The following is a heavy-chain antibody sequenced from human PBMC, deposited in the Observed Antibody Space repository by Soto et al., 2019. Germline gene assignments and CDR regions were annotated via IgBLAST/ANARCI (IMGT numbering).Heavy chain of an antibody. Sequence: QVQLQESGPGLVKPSETLSLTCTVSGGSINGYFWSWIRQPPGKGLEWIGYIYYSGSTSYNPSLKSRVTISVDTSKNQFSLQSSSVTAADTALYFCARHDMAMVRVSYLDQWGQGALVTVSS. J-gene: IGHJ4*02. CDR2: IYYSGST. CDR1: GGSINGYF. CDR3: ARHDMAMVRVSYLDQ. V-gene: IGHV4-59*08. D-gene: IGHD5-18*01.